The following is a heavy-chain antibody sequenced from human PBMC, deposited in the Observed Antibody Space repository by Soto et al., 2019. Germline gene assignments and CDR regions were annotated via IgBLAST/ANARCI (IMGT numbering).Heavy chain of an antibody. V-gene: IGHV3-30*18. D-gene: IGHD3-10*01. CDR3: AKDVSHYGSGSLVDY. CDR1: GFTFSSYG. CDR2: ISYDGSNK. Sequence: QVQLVESGGGVVQPGRSLRLSCAASGFTFSSYGMHWVRQAPGKGLEWVAVISYDGSNKYYADSVKGRFTISRDNSKXTLYLQMNSLRAEDTAVYYCAKDVSHYGSGSLVDYWGQGTLVTVSS. J-gene: IGHJ4*02.